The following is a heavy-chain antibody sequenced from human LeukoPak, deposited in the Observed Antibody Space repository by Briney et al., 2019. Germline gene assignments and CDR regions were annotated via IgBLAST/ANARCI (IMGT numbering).Heavy chain of an antibody. Sequence: GGSLRLSCVASGFTFTDYYMTWIRQAPGKGXXXXXXXSSSGKTIKYGDSVKGRFTISRDNAKKSLDLQMNSLRAEDTAVYYCARDLGIPYEYYFDYWGQGILVTVSS. D-gene: IGHD3-16*01. CDR1: GFTFTDYY. CDR3: ARDLGIPYEYYFDY. CDR2: XSSSGKTI. V-gene: IGHV3-11*01. J-gene: IGHJ4*02.